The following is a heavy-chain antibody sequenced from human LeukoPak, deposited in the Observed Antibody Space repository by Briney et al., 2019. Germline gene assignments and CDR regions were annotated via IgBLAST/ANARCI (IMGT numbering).Heavy chain of an antibody. D-gene: IGHD1-26*01. J-gene: IGHJ5*02. CDR3: AGPWDQVGFDP. CDR1: GYTFTGYY. Sequence: GASVKVSCKASGYTFTGYYLHWVRQAPGQGLEWMGWIYPKTGGTSYAQKFQGRVTMTRDTSISTAYMELIGLRSDDTAVYYCAGPWDQVGFDPWGQGTRVSVSS. CDR2: IYPKTGGT. V-gene: IGHV1-2*02.